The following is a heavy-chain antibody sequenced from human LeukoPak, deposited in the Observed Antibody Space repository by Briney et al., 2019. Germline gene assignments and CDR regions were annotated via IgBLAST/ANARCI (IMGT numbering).Heavy chain of an antibody. V-gene: IGHV4-61*02. CDR1: GGSISSGSYY. J-gene: IGHJ4*02. CDR2: IYTSGGT. D-gene: IGHD3-10*01. CDR3: ATEWSYGSGSPTFDY. Sequence: SETLSLTCTVSGGSISSGSYYWSWIRQPAGKGLEWIGRIYTSGGTNYNPSLKSRVTISVDTSKNQFSLKLSSVTAADTAVYYCATEWSYGSGSPTFDYWGQGTLVTVSS.